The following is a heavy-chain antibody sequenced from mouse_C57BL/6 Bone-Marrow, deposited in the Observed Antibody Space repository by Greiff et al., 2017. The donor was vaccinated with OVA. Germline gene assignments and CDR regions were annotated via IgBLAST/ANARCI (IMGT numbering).Heavy chain of an antibody. D-gene: IGHD2-3*01. Sequence: VQLQESVAELVRPGASVKLSCTASGFNIKNTYMHWVKQRPEQGLEWIGKIDPANGSTKYAPKFQGKATITADTSSNTAYLQLSSLTSEDTAIYYCAKDGYYPAWFAYWGQGPLVTVSA. J-gene: IGHJ3*01. V-gene: IGHV14-3*01. CDR3: AKDGYYPAWFAY. CDR1: GFNIKNTY. CDR2: IDPANGST.